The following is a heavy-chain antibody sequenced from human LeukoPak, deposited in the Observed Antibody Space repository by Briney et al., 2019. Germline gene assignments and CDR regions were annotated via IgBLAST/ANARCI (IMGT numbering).Heavy chain of an antibody. J-gene: IGHJ5*02. D-gene: IGHD3-10*01. V-gene: IGHV3-49*04. CDR2: IRSKAYGGTT. CDR1: GFTFGDYA. Sequence: GGSLRLSCTASGFTFGDYAMSWVRQAPGKGLEWVGFIRSKAYGGTTEYAASVKGRFTISRDDSKSIAYLQMNSLKTEDTAVYYCTRDVLLWFGDLNSFDPWGQGTLVTVSS. CDR3: TRDVLLWFGDLNSFDP.